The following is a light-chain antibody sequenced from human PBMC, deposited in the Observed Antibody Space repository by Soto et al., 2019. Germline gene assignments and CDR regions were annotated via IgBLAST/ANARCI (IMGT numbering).Light chain of an antibody. V-gene: IGLV1-40*01. Sequence: QSVLTQPPSVSGAPGQRVTISCTGSSSNIGAGYDVQWFQQLPGTAPKLLIYGNSNRPSRVPDRFSGSKSGTSASLAITGLQAEDEADYYCQSYDSSLSGSLFGGGTKVTVL. CDR1: SSNIGAGYD. J-gene: IGLJ2*01. CDR2: GNS. CDR3: QSYDSSLSGSL.